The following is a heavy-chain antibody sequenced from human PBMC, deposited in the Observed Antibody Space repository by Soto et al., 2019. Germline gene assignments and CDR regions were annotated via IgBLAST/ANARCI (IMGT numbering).Heavy chain of an antibody. CDR3: ARGGGVGVAGSAAFDM. V-gene: IGHV1-2*02. CDR1: GYPVTAYY. Sequence: QLHLVQSGAVVKKPGASVTVSCSASGYPVTAYYMHLVRQAPGRGLEWRGGINPATGAAKYTQTSQGRVTMTRATSTSTVFMELSGLTSEDTAVFYWARGGGVGVAGSAAFDMWGQGTLVTVSS. CDR2: INPATGAA. J-gene: IGHJ3*02. D-gene: IGHD3-3*01.